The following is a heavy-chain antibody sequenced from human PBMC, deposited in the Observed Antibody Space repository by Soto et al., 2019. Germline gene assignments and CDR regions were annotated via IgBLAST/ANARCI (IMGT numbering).Heavy chain of an antibody. D-gene: IGHD2-8*01. J-gene: IGHJ4*02. Sequence: EVQLVESGGGLVQPGGSLRLSCAASGFTFSSYWMHWVRQAPGKGLVWVSRLNNDGSSTTYADSVKGRFTISRDNAENTLYLQMSSLRAEDTAVFYCARGRCTNGVCYFDFWGQGTLVTVSS. CDR3: ARGRCTNGVCYFDF. CDR2: LNNDGSST. V-gene: IGHV3-74*01. CDR1: GFTFSSYW.